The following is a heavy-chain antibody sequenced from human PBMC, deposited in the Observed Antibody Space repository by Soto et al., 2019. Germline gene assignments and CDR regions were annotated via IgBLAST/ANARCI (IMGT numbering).Heavy chain of an antibody. CDR3: ARRGYGSRWPNVYMDV. CDR1: GFNFSNYE. J-gene: IGHJ6*03. CDR2: ISNNGAHT. D-gene: IGHD6-13*01. Sequence: EAQLVESGGGLVQPGGSLRLSCAASGFNFSNYEMHWVRQAPGKGLEYGSGISNNGAHTDYAKSVKGRFTISRDNSENTLYLQMGSQRAENMALYYCARRGYGSRWPNVYMDVWGKGTTVTVSS. V-gene: IGHV3-64*01.